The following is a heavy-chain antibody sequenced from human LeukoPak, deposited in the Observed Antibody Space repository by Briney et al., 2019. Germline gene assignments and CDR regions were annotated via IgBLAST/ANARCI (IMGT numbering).Heavy chain of an antibody. CDR3: AKSGSYSSAWYAGDWFDP. CDR1: GFTFSSYA. D-gene: IGHD6-19*01. Sequence: GGSLRLSCAASGFTFSSYAVSWVRQAPGKGLEWVSSISGSGGTTYYADSVKGRLTISRDNSKNTLYLQMNSLRAEDTAVYYCAKSGSYSSAWYAGDWFDPWGQGTLVTVSS. J-gene: IGHJ5*02. CDR2: ISGSGGTT. V-gene: IGHV3-23*01.